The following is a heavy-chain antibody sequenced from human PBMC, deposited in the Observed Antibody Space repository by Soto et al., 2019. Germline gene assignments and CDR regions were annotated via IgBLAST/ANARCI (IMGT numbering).Heavy chain of an antibody. V-gene: IGHV3-7*01. J-gene: IGHJ3*02. CDR1: GFTLRDYW. Sequence: PGGSLRLSCAASGFTLRDYWMIWVRQAPGKGLEWVANIKQDGSEIYYVDSVEGRFTISRDNAKNSLFLQMNSLRAEDTAVYYCLITTSAFDIWGQGTLVTVSS. D-gene: IGHD4-4*01. CDR2: IKQDGSEI. CDR3: LITTSAFDI.